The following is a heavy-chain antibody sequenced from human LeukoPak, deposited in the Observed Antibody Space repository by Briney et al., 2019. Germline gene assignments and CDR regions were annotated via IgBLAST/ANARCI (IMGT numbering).Heavy chain of an antibody. V-gene: IGHV3-23*01. CDR2: ISGSGGST. CDR3: AKIEYGDYVAPFDY. J-gene: IGHJ4*02. Sequence: PGGSPRLSCAASGFTFSSYAMSWVRQAPGKGLEWVSAISGSGGSTYYADSVKGRFTISRDNSKNTLYLQMNSLRAEDTAVYYCAKIEYGDYVAPFDYWGQGTLVTVSS. CDR1: GFTFSSYA. D-gene: IGHD4-17*01.